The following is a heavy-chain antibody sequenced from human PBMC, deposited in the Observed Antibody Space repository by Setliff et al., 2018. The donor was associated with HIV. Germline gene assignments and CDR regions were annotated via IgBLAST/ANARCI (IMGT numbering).Heavy chain of an antibody. J-gene: IGHJ4*02. CDR2: IYYSGST. D-gene: IGHD3-16*01. CDR3: ARRLGATVFYYFDY. Sequence: PSETLSLTCTVSGGSISSSSYYWGWIRQPPGKGLEWIGSIYYSGSTNYNPSLKSRVTISVDTSENQFSLKLSSVTAADTAVYYCARRLGATVFYYFDYWGQGTLVTVSS. V-gene: IGHV4-39*07. CDR1: GGSISSSSYY.